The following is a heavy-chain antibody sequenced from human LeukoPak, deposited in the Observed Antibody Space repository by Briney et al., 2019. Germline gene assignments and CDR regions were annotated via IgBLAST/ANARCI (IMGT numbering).Heavy chain of an antibody. CDR2: INPDGSVT. J-gene: IGHJ4*02. CDR1: EFYW. D-gene: IGHD5-24*01. Sequence: GGSLRLSYAASEFYWMHWVRQAPGKGLVWVSRINPDGSVTSYADSVKGRFTISRDNAMNTLYLQMNSLRAEDTAVYCARVPRESYSFDYWGQGTLVTVSS. V-gene: IGHV3-74*01. CDR3: ARVPRESYSFDY.